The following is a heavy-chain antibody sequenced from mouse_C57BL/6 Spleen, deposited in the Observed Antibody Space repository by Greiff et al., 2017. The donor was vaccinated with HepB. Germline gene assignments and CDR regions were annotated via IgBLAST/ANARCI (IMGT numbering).Heavy chain of an antibody. Sequence: DVQLQESGPELVKPGASVKIPCKASGYTFTDYNMDWVKQSHGKSLEWIGDINPNNGGTIYNQKFKGKATLTVDKSSSTAYMELRSLTSEDTAVYYCARWGRTFAYWGQGTLVTVSA. J-gene: IGHJ3*01. CDR3: ARWGRTFAY. CDR2: INPNNGGT. V-gene: IGHV1-18*01. CDR1: GYTFTDYN.